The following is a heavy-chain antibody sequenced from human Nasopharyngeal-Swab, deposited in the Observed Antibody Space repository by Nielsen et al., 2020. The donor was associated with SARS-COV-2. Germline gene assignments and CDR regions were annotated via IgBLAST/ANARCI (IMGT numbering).Heavy chain of an antibody. CDR1: GFPFSSYG. D-gene: IGHD3-10*01. CDR2: ISYDGSNK. J-gene: IGHJ6*02. Sequence: GGSLRLSCAPSGFPFSSYGMHWVRQATGKGLEWVAVISYDGSNKYYADSVKGRFTISRDNSKNTLYLQMNSLRAEDTAVYYCAKDLIFGGFGDYPPPPYYYYYGMDVWGQGTTVTVSS. V-gene: IGHV3-30*18. CDR3: AKDLIFGGFGDYPPPPYYYYYGMDV.